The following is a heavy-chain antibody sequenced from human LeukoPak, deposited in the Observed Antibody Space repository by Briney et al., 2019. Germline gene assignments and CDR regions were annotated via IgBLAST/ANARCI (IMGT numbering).Heavy chain of an antibody. Sequence: PSETLSLTCTVSGGSISNYYWSWIRQPPGKGLEWIGYIYYSGSTNYNPSLKSRVTMSVDTPMNQFSLRLSSVTAADTAVYYCARDTTPVYWGQGTLVTVSP. V-gene: IGHV4-59*01. CDR3: ARDTTPVY. D-gene: IGHD1-14*01. CDR2: IYYSGST. J-gene: IGHJ4*02. CDR1: GGSISNYY.